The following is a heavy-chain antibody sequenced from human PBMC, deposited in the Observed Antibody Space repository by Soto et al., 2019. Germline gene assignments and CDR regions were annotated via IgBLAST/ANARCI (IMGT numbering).Heavy chain of an antibody. CDR3: AKGSYSGIYSDFDY. V-gene: IGHV3-30*18. CDR2: ISYDGSNK. D-gene: IGHD1-26*01. CDR1: GFTFSSYG. J-gene: IGHJ4*02. Sequence: QVQLVESGGGAVQPGRSLRLSCAASGFTFSSYGMHWVRQAPGKGLEWVAVISYDGSNKYYADSVKGRFTISRDNSKNTLYLQMNSLRAEDTAVYYCAKGSYSGIYSDFDYWGQGTLVTVSS.